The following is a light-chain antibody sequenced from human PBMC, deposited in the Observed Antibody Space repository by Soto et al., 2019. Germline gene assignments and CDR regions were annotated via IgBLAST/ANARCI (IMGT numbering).Light chain of an antibody. V-gene: IGLV2-14*01. CDR3: SSYTSINTYV. CDR1: SSDVGGYDY. Sequence: QSALTQPASVSGSPGQSITISCTGSSSDVGGYDYVSWYQQHPDKAPKLMIYDVSNRPSGVSNRFSGSKSDNTASLTISGLQAEDEADYYCSSYTSINTYVFGTGTKVTAL. J-gene: IGLJ1*01. CDR2: DVS.